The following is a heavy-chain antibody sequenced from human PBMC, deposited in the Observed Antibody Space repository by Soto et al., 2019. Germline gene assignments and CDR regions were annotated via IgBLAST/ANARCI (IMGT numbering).Heavy chain of an antibody. D-gene: IGHD3-22*01. Sequence: ESLRLSFAASGFIFDNYAMSWVRQAAGKGLEWVSTVSVSGGTTYYADSLKGRFTISRDNSKKTVYLQMNRLRADDTAIYYCAKGLYYYDSSGYRLFDYWGQGTLVTVSS. CDR1: GFIFDNYA. CDR3: AKGLYYYDSSGYRLFDY. J-gene: IGHJ4*02. V-gene: IGHV3-23*01. CDR2: VSVSGGTT.